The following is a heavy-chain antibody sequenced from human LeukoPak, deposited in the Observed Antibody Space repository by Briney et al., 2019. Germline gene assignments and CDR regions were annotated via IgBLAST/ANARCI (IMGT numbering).Heavy chain of an antibody. CDR1: GFTFSSYG. V-gene: IGHV3-23*01. D-gene: IGHD3-3*01. CDR3: AKDGGYYDFWSGYRFDP. J-gene: IGHJ5*02. CDR2: IGGRDGST. Sequence: PGGSLRLSCVASGFTFSSYGMSWVRQAPGKGLEWVSAIGGRDGSTYYADSVKGRFTISRDNSKNTLYVQMNSLRAEDTAVYYCAKDGGYYDFWSGYRFDPWGQGTLVTVSS.